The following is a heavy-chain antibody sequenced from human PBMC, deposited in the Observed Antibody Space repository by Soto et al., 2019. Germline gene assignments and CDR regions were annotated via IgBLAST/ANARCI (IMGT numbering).Heavy chain of an antibody. CDR2: INHSGST. J-gene: IGHJ6*02. Sequence: PSETLSLTCAVYGGSFSGYYWSWIRQPPGKGLEWIGEINHSGSTNYNPSLKSRVTISVDTSKNQFSLKLSSVNAADTAVYYCARRGITMVRGVGYYYYGMDVVGQGATVAVS. V-gene: IGHV4-34*01. CDR1: GGSFSGYY. D-gene: IGHD3-10*01. CDR3: ARRGITMVRGVGYYYYGMDV.